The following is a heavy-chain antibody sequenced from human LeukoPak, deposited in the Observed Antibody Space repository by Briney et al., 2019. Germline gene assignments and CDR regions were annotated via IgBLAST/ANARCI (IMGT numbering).Heavy chain of an antibody. CDR1: GFSFSDYS. CDR3: ASRVFALKFGELRTGDY. CDR2: ISSDRKTT. D-gene: IGHD3-10*01. Sequence: KSGGSLRLSCVASGFSFSDYSMNWVRQAPGKGLECISYISSDRKTTWHADSVKGRFTTSRDNAKNSLYLQMNSLRVEDTAVYYCASRVFALKFGELRTGDYWGQGTLVTVSS. V-gene: IGHV3-48*01. J-gene: IGHJ4*02.